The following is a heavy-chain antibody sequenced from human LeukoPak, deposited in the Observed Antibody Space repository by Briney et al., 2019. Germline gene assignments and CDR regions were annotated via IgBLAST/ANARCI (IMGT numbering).Heavy chain of an antibody. D-gene: IGHD6-13*01. CDR2: ISSSSSYI. CDR3: ARSRHSSSLVFQH. V-gene: IGHV3-21*01. CDR1: GFTFSSYS. Sequence: PGGSLRLSCAASGFTFSSYSMNWVRQAPGKGLEWVSSISSSSSYIYYADSVKGRFTISRDNAKNSLYLQMNSLRAEDTAVYYCARSRHSSSLVFQHWGQGTLVTVSS. J-gene: IGHJ1*01.